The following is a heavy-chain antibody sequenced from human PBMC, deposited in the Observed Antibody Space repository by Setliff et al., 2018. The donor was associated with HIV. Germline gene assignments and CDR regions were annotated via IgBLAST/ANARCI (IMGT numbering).Heavy chain of an antibody. CDR2: IYSGGST. CDR1: GFTLSNTY. V-gene: IGHV3-66*02. J-gene: IGHJ4*02. CDR3: ARVRLYNTALDY. D-gene: IGHD3-3*01. Sequence: GGSLRLSCAASGFTLSNTYMAWVRQAPGKGLEWVSTIYSGGSTYHADSVKGRFTLSRDTSKNTLFLQMNSLRPEVTAVYYCARVRLYNTALDYWGQGTLVTVSS.